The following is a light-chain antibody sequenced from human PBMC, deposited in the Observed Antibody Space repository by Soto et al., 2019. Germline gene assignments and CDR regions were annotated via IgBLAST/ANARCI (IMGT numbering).Light chain of an antibody. CDR2: AAS. V-gene: IGKV1-39*01. J-gene: IGKJ1*01. CDR3: QQSYITPWT. Sequence: DIKMTQSPSSLSTSVGDRVTITCRASQSISNYLNWYQQKPGKVPKLLIYAASRLQSGVPSMFSGSGSGTDFTLTISSLQPEDFATYYCQQSYITPWTFGQGTKVEIK. CDR1: QSISNY.